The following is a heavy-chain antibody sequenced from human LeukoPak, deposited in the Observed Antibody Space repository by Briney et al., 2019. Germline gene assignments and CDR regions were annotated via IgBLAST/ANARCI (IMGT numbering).Heavy chain of an antibody. CDR1: GGSISSGGYY. D-gene: IGHD6-6*01. CDR3: ARGDEYSSSTNWIDP. CDR2: IYYSGST. J-gene: IGHJ5*02. Sequence: SETLSLTCSVSGGSISSGGYYWSWIRQHPGKGLEWIGYIYYSGSTYYNPSLNSRVTISVDTSKNQFSLKLSSVTAAAAAVYSSARGDEYSSSTNWIDPWGQGTLVTVSS. V-gene: IGHV4-31*03.